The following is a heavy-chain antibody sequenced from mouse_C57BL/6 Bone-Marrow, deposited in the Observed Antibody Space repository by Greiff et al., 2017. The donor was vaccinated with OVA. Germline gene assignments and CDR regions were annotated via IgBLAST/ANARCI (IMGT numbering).Heavy chain of an antibody. CDR3: VSYYSNFLYAMDY. Sequence: VQVVESGPELVKPGASVTISCKASGYAFSSSWMNWVKQRPGKGLEWIGRIYPGDGDTNYNGKFKGKATLTADKSSSTAYMQLSSLSSEDSAVYFCVSYYSNFLYAMDYWGQGTSVTVSS. J-gene: IGHJ4*01. CDR1: GYAFSSSW. CDR2: IYPGDGDT. D-gene: IGHD2-5*01. V-gene: IGHV1-82*01.